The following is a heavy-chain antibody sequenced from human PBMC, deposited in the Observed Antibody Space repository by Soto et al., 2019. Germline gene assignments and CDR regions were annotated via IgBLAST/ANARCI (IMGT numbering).Heavy chain of an antibody. V-gene: IGHV3-7*03. J-gene: IGHJ6*03. D-gene: IGHD7-27*01. CDR1: GFTFSSYW. CDR3: AREAGDREPYYYYMDV. CDR2: IKQDGSEK. Sequence: GGSLRLSCAASGFTFSSYWMSWVRQAPGKGLEWVANIKQDGSEKYYVDSVKGRFTISRDNAKNSLYLQMNSLRAEDTAVYYCAREAGDREPYYYYMDVWGKGTTVTVSS.